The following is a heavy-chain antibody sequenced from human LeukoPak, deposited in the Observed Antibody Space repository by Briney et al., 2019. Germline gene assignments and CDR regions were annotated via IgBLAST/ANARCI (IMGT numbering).Heavy chain of an antibody. CDR3: ASHDFHLNWFDP. V-gene: IGHV1-69*13. J-gene: IGHJ5*02. CDR1: GGTFSSYA. CDR2: IIPIFGTA. Sequence: SSVKVSCKASGGTFSSYASSWVRQAPGQGLEWVGGIIPIFGTANYAQKFQGRVTITADESTSTAYMELSSLRSEDTAVYYCASHDFHLNWFDPWGQGTLVTVSS. D-gene: IGHD3-3*01.